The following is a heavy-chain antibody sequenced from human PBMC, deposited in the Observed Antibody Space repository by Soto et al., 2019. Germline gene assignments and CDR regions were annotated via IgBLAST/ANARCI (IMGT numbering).Heavy chain of an antibody. Sequence: EVQLVESGGDLVQPGGSLRLYCVASGFTAKSYWMHWVRQAPGKGLVWVSRSNGAGNDASYAESVKGRFIISRDNAKNTLYLQMSSLRVEDTAVYYCTRGASGYGNFDNWGQGTLVTVSS. CDR1: GFTAKSYW. CDR2: SNGAGNDA. J-gene: IGHJ4*02. CDR3: TRGASGYGNFDN. D-gene: IGHD5-12*01. V-gene: IGHV3-74*01.